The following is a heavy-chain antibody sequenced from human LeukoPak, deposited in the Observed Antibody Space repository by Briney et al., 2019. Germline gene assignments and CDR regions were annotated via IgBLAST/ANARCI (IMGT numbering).Heavy chain of an antibody. CDR3: ARDRGELAAMDYFDY. CDR1: GGSISNYY. J-gene: IGHJ4*02. Sequence: SETLSLTCTVSGGSISNYYWSWIRQPPGKGLEWIGYIYYSGSTNYNPSLKSRVTISVDTSKNQFSLKLSSVTAADTAVYYCARDRGELAAMDYFDYWGQGTLVTVSS. CDR2: IYYSGST. V-gene: IGHV4-59*01. D-gene: IGHD5-18*01.